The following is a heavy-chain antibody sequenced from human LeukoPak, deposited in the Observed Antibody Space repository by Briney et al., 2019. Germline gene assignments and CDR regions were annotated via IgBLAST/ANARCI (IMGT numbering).Heavy chain of an antibody. V-gene: IGHV4-61*02. CDR3: ARGFYSASSFDY. CDR2: IYTSGST. Sequence: SETLSLTCTVSGGSISSGSYYWSWIRQPAGKGLEWIGRIYTSGSTNYNPSLKSRVTISVDTSKNQFSLKLSSVTAADTAVYYCARGFYSASSFDYWGQGTLVTVSS. J-gene: IGHJ4*02. D-gene: IGHD2-21*01. CDR1: GGSISSGSYY.